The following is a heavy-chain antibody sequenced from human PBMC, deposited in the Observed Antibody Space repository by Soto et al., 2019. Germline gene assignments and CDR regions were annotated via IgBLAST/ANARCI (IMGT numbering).Heavy chain of an antibody. D-gene: IGHD4-17*01. J-gene: IGHJ4*02. Sequence: SGGSLRLSCAASGFTFSNFWMNWVRQAPGKGLEWVANIKQDGSETYYVDSVKGRFVISRDNAKNSLSLQMNSLTAEDTAVYYCATNTVTKVDDYWGQGTLVTVSS. CDR1: GFTFSNFW. V-gene: IGHV3-7*03. CDR2: IKQDGSET. CDR3: ATNTVTKVDDY.